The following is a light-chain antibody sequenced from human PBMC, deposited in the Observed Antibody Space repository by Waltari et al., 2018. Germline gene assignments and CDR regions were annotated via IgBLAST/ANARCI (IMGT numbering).Light chain of an antibody. J-gene: IGKJ2*01. Sequence: DIHMTQSPSTLSASVVHRVTITCRASQSISNWLAWYQQKPGKAPKVLIYKSFTLQSGVPSRFSGSGSETEFILTISSLQPDDFATYFCQQYNIWPYTFGQGTTLEI. V-gene: IGKV1-5*03. CDR1: QSISNW. CDR3: QQYNIWPYT. CDR2: KSF.